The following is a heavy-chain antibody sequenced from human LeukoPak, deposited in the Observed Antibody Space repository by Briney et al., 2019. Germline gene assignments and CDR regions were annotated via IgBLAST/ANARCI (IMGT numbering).Heavy chain of an antibody. CDR1: GYTFTMFY. Sequence: ASVKVSCKASGYTFTMFYIHWVRQAPGQGLEWMGMINPSDGATTYAQRFQGRVTMTRDMSTTTVYMDLRSLRSEDTAVYYCARSYSGSYYYYGMDVWGQGTTVTVSS. CDR2: INPSDGAT. V-gene: IGHV1-46*01. CDR3: ARSYSGSYYYYGMDV. D-gene: IGHD1-26*01. J-gene: IGHJ6*02.